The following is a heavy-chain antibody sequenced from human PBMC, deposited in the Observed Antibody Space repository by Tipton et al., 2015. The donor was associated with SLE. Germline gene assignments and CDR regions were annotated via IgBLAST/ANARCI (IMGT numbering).Heavy chain of an antibody. J-gene: IGHJ3*02. D-gene: IGHD3-22*01. Sequence: SLRLSCAASGFTFDDYAMHWVRQAPGKGLEWVSGISWNSGSIGYADSVKGRFTISRDNAKNSLYLQMNSLRAEDTALYYCAKEIGYYYDSSGPEGAFDIWGQGTMVTVSS. CDR3: AKEIGYYYDSSGPEGAFDI. CDR1: GFTFDDYA. CDR2: ISWNSGSI. V-gene: IGHV3-9*01.